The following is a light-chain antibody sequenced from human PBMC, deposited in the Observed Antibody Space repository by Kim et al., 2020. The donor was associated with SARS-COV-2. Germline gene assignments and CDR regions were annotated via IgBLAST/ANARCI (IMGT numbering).Light chain of an antibody. Sequence: DIVMTQSPDSLAVSLGERATINCKSSQSVLYTSNNKNCLAWYQRKPGQPPKLLIYWASTRESGVPDRFSGSGSGTDFNLTISSLQAEDVAVYYCQQYCTTPPTFGQGTKVDIK. V-gene: IGKV4-1*01. CDR3: QQYCTTPPT. CDR2: WAS. CDR1: QSVLYTSNNKNC. J-gene: IGKJ1*01.